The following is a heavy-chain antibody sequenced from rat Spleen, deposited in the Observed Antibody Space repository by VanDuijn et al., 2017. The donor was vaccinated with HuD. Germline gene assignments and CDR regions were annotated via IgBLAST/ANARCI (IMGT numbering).Heavy chain of an antibody. CDR2: IWTGGGT. CDR1: GFSLSSYG. D-gene: IGHD5-1*01. J-gene: IGHJ3*01. CDR3: ARGGELDWFAY. V-gene: IGHV2-13*01. Sequence: QVQLKESGPGLVQPSQTLSLTCTVSGFSLSSYGVIWVRQPPGKGLEWMGVIWTGGGTAYNSLLKSRLSISRDTSKSQVFLKMNSLQTEDTATYYCARGGELDWFAYWGQGTLVTVSS.